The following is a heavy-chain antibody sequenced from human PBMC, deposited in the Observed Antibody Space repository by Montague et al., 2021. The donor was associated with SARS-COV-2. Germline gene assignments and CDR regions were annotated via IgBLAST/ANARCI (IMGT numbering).Heavy chain of an antibody. CDR2: IYYSGTT. D-gene: IGHD6-19*01. CDR1: GASISSHY. V-gene: IGHV4-59*11. CDR3: ARYEAVADAFDI. Sequence: SETLSLTCSVSGASISSHYWSWIRQSPGKELEWIGYIYYSGTTIYNPSLESRVTISVDTSSNVFSLELRSVTAADTAIYYCARYEAVADAFDIWGQGTVVTVS. J-gene: IGHJ3*02.